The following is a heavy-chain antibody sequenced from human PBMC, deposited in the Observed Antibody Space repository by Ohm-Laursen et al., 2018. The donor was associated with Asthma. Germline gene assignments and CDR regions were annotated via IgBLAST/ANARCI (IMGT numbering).Heavy chain of an antibody. CDR2: INSDSSSI. D-gene: IGHD3-16*02. CDR3: ARGVMITFGGVIA. V-gene: IGHV3-48*01. CDR1: GFIFSDYS. Sequence: SLRLSCTASGFIFSDYSMNWVRQAPGKGLEWISYINSDSSSIYYADSVKGRFTISRDNSKNTLYLQMNSLRAEDTAVYYCARGVMITFGGVIAWGQGTLVTVSS. J-gene: IGHJ5*02.